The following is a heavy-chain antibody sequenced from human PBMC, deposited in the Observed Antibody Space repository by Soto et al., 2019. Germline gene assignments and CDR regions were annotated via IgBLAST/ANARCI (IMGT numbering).Heavy chain of an antibody. D-gene: IGHD6-19*01. Sequence: ASVNVSCKASGYTFTGYYMHWVRQAPGQGLEWMGWINPNSGGTNYAQKFQGRVTMTRDTSISTAYMELSRLRSDDTAVYYCAREGIAVAGRSSYYGMDVWGQGTTGTVAS. CDR3: AREGIAVAGRSSYYGMDV. J-gene: IGHJ6*02. V-gene: IGHV1-2*02. CDR1: GYTFTGYY. CDR2: INPNSGGT.